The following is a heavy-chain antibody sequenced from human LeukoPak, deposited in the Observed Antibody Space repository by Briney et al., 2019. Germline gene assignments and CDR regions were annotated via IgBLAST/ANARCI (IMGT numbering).Heavy chain of an antibody. CDR3: ARDAVGGVYEHAFDI. V-gene: IGHV4-39*07. CDR2: IYYSGST. D-gene: IGHD5/OR15-5a*01. CDR1: GGSISSSSYY. J-gene: IGHJ3*02. Sequence: SETLSLTCTVSGGSISSSSYYWGWIRQPPGKGLEWIGSIYYSGSTYYNPSLKSRVTISVDTSKNQFSLKLSSVTAADTAVYYCARDAVGGVYEHAFDIWGQGTMVTVSS.